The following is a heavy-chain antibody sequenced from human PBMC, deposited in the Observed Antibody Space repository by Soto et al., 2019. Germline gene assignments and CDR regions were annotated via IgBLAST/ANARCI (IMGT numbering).Heavy chain of an antibody. Sequence: SETLSLTCAVSDGPISTTNWWTWVRQPPGKGLEWIGEIYHSGSTNYNPSLKSRVTISVDKSKNQFSLTLYSVTAADTAVYYCARVKYSSSYFDFWGQGTLVTVSS. D-gene: IGHD6-6*01. CDR3: ARVKYSSSYFDF. J-gene: IGHJ4*02. V-gene: IGHV4-4*02. CDR1: DGPISTTNW. CDR2: IYHSGST.